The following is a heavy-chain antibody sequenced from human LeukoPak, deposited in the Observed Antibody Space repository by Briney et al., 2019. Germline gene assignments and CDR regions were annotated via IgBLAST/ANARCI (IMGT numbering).Heavy chain of an antibody. CDR3: AKEILGYTYGRSGMDV. CDR1: GFTFSSYS. J-gene: IGHJ6*02. Sequence: PGGSLRLSCAASGFTFSSYSMNWVRQAPGKGLEWVSSISSSSSYIYYADSVKGRFTISRDNAKNSLYLQMNSLRAEDTAVYYCAKEILGYTYGRSGMDVWGQGTTVTVSS. CDR2: ISSSSSYI. V-gene: IGHV3-21*01. D-gene: IGHD5-18*01.